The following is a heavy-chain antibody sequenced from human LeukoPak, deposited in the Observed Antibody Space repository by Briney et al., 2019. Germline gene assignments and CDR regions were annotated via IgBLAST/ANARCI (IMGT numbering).Heavy chain of an antibody. J-gene: IGHJ3*02. D-gene: IGHD5-24*01. V-gene: IGHV4-39*01. CDR3: ARRMATMLAFDI. CDR1: GGSISSSSYY. CDR2: IYYTGST. Sequence: SETLSLTCTVSGGSISSSSYYWGWIRQPPGKGLEWIGNIYYTGSTHYNPSLKSRVTISVDTSKNQFSLKLSSVTAADTAVYYCARRMATMLAFDIWGQGTMVTVSS.